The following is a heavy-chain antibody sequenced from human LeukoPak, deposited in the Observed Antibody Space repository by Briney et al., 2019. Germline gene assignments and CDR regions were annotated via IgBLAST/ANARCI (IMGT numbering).Heavy chain of an antibody. J-gene: IGHJ5*02. V-gene: IGHV3-30*02. CDR1: GFTFSSYA. D-gene: IGHD3-10*01. CDR2: IRYDGSNK. CDR3: ARGRYYYGLGSYGWFDP. Sequence: PGGSLRLSCAASGFTFSSYAMSWVRQAPGKGLEWVAFIRYDGSNKYYADSVKGRFTISRDNSKNTLYLQMNSLRAEDTAVYYCARGRYYYGLGSYGWFDPWGQGTLVTVSS.